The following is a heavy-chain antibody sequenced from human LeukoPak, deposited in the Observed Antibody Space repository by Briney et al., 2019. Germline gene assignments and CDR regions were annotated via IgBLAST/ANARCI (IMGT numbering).Heavy chain of an antibody. CDR3: ARHYYHSSGSYSFDY. CDR1: GGSISSYY. Sequence: SETLSLTCTVSGGSISSYYWSWIRQPPGKGLEWIGFIYSSGNTNYNPSLESRVTISVDTSKNQFSLKLRFVTAADTAVYYCARHYYHSSGSYSFDYWGRGTLVTGSS. V-gene: IGHV4-59*01. CDR2: IYSSGNT. D-gene: IGHD3-22*01. J-gene: IGHJ4*02.